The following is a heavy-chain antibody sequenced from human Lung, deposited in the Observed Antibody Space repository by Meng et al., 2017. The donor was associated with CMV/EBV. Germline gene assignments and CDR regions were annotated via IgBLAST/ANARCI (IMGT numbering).Heavy chain of an antibody. CDR1: ESTFDDYG. CDR2: INWNGDST. Sequence: SCAASESTFDDYGVSWVRQVPGKGLEWVSGINWNGDSTGYADSVKGRFTISRDNAKNSLYLQINSLRAKDTALYHCARGGSSSWRQGVFDYWCQGTLVTVSS. V-gene: IGHV3-20*01. J-gene: IGHJ4*02. D-gene: IGHD6-13*01. CDR3: ARGGSSSWRQGVFDY.